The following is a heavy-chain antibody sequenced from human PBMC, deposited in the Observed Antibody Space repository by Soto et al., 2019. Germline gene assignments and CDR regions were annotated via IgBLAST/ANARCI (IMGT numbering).Heavy chain of an antibody. CDR1: GFTFSSYS. V-gene: IGHV3-21*01. Sequence: WGSLRLSCAASGFTFSSYSMNWVRQAPGKGLEWVSSISSSSSYIYYADSVKGRFTISRDDAKNSLYLQMNSLRAEDTAVYYCARDPDTAMDLIDDWGQGTLVTVSS. CDR2: ISSSSSYI. D-gene: IGHD5-18*01. J-gene: IGHJ4*02. CDR3: ARDPDTAMDLIDD.